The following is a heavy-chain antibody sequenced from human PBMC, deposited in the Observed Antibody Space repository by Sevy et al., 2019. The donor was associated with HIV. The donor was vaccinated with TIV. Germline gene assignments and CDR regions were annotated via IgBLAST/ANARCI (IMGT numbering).Heavy chain of an antibody. D-gene: IGHD1-1*01. CDR2: ISLDGGNQ. J-gene: IGHJ1*01. CDR1: GFTFNAFS. Sequence: GGSLRLSCAASGFTFNAFSMHWVRQAPGKGLEWVATISLDGGNQHNADSVRGRFTISRDNSQIALFLQMNSLRPDDTALYYCALERLSSNVAEYFQNWGQGALVTVSS. CDR3: ALERLSSNVAEYFQN. V-gene: IGHV3-30-3*01.